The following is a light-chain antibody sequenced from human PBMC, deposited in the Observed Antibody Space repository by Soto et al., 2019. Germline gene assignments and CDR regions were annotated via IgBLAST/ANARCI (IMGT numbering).Light chain of an antibody. V-gene: IGLV3-25*03. CDR3: QSADSSGTYVV. CDR1: ALPKQY. J-gene: IGLJ2*01. CDR2: KDS. Sequence: SYELTQPPSVSVSPGQTARITCSGDALPKQYAYWSQQKPGQAPVLVIYKDSERPSGIPERFSGSSSGTTDTLTISGVPAEDEADYYCQSADSSGTYVVFGGGTKLTVL.